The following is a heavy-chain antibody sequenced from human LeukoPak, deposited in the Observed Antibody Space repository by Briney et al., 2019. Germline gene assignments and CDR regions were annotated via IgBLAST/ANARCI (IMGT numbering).Heavy chain of an antibody. Sequence: SQTLSLTCTVSGASVSSGSYYWSWVRQPAGKGLDCIGHIYTSGSTNYNPSLKGRVTISLDPSKNQFSLKLSSVTAADTAAYYCARQTYGATDVWGKGTTVTVSS. CDR1: GASVSSGSYY. D-gene: IGHD3-16*01. CDR2: IYTSGST. J-gene: IGHJ6*04. V-gene: IGHV4-61*09. CDR3: ARQTYGATDV.